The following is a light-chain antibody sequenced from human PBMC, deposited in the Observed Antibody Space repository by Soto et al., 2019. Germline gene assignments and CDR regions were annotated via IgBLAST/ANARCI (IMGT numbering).Light chain of an antibody. V-gene: IGKV1-33*01. CDR2: DAS. CDR1: QDISNY. J-gene: IGKJ4*01. CDR3: QQYDNLPPALT. Sequence: DIQMTQSPSSRSASVGDRVTITCQASQDISNYLNWYQQKPGKAPKLLIYDASNLETGVPSRFSGSGSGTDFTFTISSLQPEDIATYYCQQYDNLPPALTFGGGTKVEIK.